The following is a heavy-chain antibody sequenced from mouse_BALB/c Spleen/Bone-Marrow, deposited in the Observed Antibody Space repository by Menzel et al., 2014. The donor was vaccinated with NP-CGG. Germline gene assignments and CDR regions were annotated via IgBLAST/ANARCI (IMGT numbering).Heavy chain of an antibody. CDR2: IHNSGVT. J-gene: IGHJ2*01. CDR3: ARLDGSKGFDY. Sequence: VQLKESGPDLVKPSQSLSLTCTVTGYSITSGYSCHWIRQFPGNKLEWMAYIHNSGVTNFNPSLKSRISISRDTSKNQFFLQLNSVTTEDTATYYCARLDGSKGFDYWGQGTTLTVSS. V-gene: IGHV3-1*02. CDR1: GYSITSGYS. D-gene: IGHD1-1*01.